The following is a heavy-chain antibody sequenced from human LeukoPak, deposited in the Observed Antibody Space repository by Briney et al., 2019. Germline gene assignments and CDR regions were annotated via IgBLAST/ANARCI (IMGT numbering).Heavy chain of an antibody. CDR2: INNDASRT. CDR3: AKREDYYDSGGYYPPSQ. D-gene: IGHD3-22*01. CDR1: GFAFSRSW. V-gene: IGHV3-74*01. J-gene: IGHJ4*02. Sequence: PGGSLRLSCAASGFAFSRSWIHWVRQAPGKGLVWVSHINNDASRTTYADSVRGRFTISRDNSKNTLYLQMNSLRPEDTAVYYCAKREDYYDSGGYYPPSQWGQGTLVTVSS.